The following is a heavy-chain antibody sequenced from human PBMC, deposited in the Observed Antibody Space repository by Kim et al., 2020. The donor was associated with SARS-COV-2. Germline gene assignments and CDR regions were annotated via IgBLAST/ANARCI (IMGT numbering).Heavy chain of an antibody. Sequence: KYYADSVKGRFTISRDNSKNTLYLQMNSLRAEDTAVYYCARETYQLLCDYWGQGTLVTVSS. J-gene: IGHJ4*02. V-gene: IGHV3-33*01. D-gene: IGHD2-2*01. CDR3: ARETYQLLCDY. CDR2: K.